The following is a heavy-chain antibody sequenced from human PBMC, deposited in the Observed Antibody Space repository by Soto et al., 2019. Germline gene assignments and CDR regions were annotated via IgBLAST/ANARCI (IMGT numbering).Heavy chain of an antibody. J-gene: IGHJ6*02. CDR1: GYTFTSYY. Sequence: ASVKVSWKASGYTFTSYYMHWVRQAPGQGLEWMGIINPSGGSTSYAQKFQGRVTMTRDTSTSTVYMELSSLRSEDTAVYYCARDYPRGYCSGGSCFGYYYYYYGMDVWGQGTTVTVSS. D-gene: IGHD2-15*01. CDR3: ARDYPRGYCSGGSCFGYYYYYYGMDV. CDR2: INPSGGST. V-gene: IGHV1-46*01.